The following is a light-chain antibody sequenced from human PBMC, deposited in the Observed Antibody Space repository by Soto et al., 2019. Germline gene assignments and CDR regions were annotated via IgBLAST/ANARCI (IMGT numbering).Light chain of an antibody. J-gene: IGKJ2*01. CDR3: QQYDRFPYS. CDR1: LSISSW. CDR2: EAS. Sequence: DIQMIQSPPTLSASVGDTVSITCRASLSISSWLAWYQQKPGKAPKILIYEASNLKSDVPSRFSGSGSGTXXXXXXNXLQPDDFATYYCQQYDRFPYSFGPGTRLEIK. V-gene: IGKV1-5*03.